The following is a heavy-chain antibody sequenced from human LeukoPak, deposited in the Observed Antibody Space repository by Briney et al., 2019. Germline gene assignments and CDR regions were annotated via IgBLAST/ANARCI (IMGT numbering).Heavy chain of an antibody. Sequence: GGSLRLSCAAPGFTFSSYWMHWVRQAPGKGLVWVSRINSDGSSTSYADSVKGRFTISRENAKNTLYLQMDSLRAEDTAVYYCARGKAASGTDYWGQGTLVTVSS. CDR1: GFTFSSYW. J-gene: IGHJ4*02. D-gene: IGHD6-13*01. CDR2: INSDGSST. CDR3: ARGKAASGTDY. V-gene: IGHV3-74*01.